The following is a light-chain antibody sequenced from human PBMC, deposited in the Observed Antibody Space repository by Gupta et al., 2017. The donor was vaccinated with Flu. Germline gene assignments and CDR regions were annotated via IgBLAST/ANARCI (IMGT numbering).Light chain of an antibody. CDR2: WAS. Sequence: DIVMTQSPESLTVSLGERATINCKSSQSLLLTSSDRNYLAWYQQKPGQPPKLLFYWASTRESGVPDRISGSGSGTDFTLTISSRQAEDVAVYYGQQYFTTPFTFGGGPRWRSN. CDR3: QQYFTTPFT. J-gene: IGKJ4*01. V-gene: IGKV4-1*01. CDR1: QSLLLTSSDRNY.